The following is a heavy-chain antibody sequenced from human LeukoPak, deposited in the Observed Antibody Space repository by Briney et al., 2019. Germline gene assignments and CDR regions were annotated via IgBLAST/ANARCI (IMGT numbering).Heavy chain of an antibody. CDR2: IIPIFGTA. CDR1: GGTFSSYA. J-gene: IGHJ4*02. CDR3: ARDRIQLWSGYYFDY. Sequence: ASVKVSCKASGGTFSSYAISWVRQAPGQGLEWMGRIIPIFGTANYAQKFQGRVTITTDESTSTAYMELSSLRSEDTAVYYCARDRIQLWSGYYFDYWGQGTLVTVPS. D-gene: IGHD5-18*01. V-gene: IGHV1-69*05.